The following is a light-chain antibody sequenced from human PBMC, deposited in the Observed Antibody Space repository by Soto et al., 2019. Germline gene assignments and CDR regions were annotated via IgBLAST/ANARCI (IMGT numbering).Light chain of an antibody. CDR2: KAS. CDR1: QSISSW. V-gene: IGKV1-5*03. Sequence: DIQMTQSPSTLSASVGDRVTITCRASQSISSWLAWYQQKPGKAPKLLIYKASNLETGVPSRFSGSGSGTEFTLASRSLQADDVATYFFQHYRGYPWTFGPGTKVEIK. CDR3: QHYRGYPWT. J-gene: IGKJ1*01.